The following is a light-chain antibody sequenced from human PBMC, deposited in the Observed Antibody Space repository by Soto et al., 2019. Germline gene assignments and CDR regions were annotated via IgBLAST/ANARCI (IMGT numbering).Light chain of an antibody. CDR3: CSYAGSSSPYV. Sequence: QSALTQPASVSGSPGQSITISYTGTSSDVGSYNLVSWYQQHPGKAPKLMIYEGSKRPSGVSNLFSGSKSGNTASLTISGLQAEDEADYFCCSYAGSSSPYVFGTGTKLTVL. CDR2: EGS. J-gene: IGLJ1*01. V-gene: IGLV2-23*01. CDR1: SSDVGSYNL.